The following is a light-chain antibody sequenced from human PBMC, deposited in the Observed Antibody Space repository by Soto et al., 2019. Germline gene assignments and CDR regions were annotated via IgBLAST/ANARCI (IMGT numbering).Light chain of an antibody. J-gene: IGKJ5*01. Sequence: LTQSPGTLSLSPGERATLSCRATQTISSNYLAWYQQKPGQAPRLLIYGVSSRATGVPVSFSGSGSGTDFTLTISRLEPEDFAVYYCQQYVSAPITFGQVTRLEI. CDR2: GVS. CDR1: QTISSNY. V-gene: IGKV3-20*01. CDR3: QQYVSAPIT.